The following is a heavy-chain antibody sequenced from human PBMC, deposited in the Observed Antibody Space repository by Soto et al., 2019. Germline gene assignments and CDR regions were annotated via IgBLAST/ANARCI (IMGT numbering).Heavy chain of an antibody. D-gene: IGHD3-10*01. CDR1: GGTFSSYA. Sequence: QVQLVQSGAEVKKPGSSVKVSCKASGGTFSSYAISWVRQAPGQGLEWMGGIIPIFGTANYAQKFQGRVTITADKSTSTAYMELSSLRSEYTAVYYCARGGTYGSGSYLTPLYYYYGMDVWGQGTTVTVSS. CDR3: ARGGTYGSGSYLTPLYYYYGMDV. J-gene: IGHJ6*02. V-gene: IGHV1-69*06. CDR2: IIPIFGTA.